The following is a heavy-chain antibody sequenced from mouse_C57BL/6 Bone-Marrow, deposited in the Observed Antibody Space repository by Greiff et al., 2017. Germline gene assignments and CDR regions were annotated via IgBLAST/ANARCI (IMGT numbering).Heavy chain of an antibody. Sequence: EVKLQESGGGLVQPGESLKLSCESNEYEFPSPDMSWVRKTPEKRLELVAAINSDGGSTYYPDTMERRFIISRDNTKKTLYLQMSSLRSEDTALYYCARHDGYFYYYAMDYWGQGTSVTVSS. D-gene: IGHD2-3*01. V-gene: IGHV5-2*01. J-gene: IGHJ4*01. CDR2: INSDGGST. CDR1: EYEFPSPD. CDR3: ARHDGYFYYYAMDY.